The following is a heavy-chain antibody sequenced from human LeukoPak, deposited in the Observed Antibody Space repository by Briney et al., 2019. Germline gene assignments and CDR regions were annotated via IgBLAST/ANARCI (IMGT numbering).Heavy chain of an antibody. D-gene: IGHD1-26*01. CDR2: ISSSSSTI. J-gene: IGHJ4*02. CDR3: ASASGSYAASYDY. CDR1: GFTLSSYS. Sequence: PGGSLRLSCAVSGFTLSSYSMNWVRQAPGKGLEWVSYISSSSSTIYYADSVKGRFTISRDNAKNSLYLQMDSLRAEDTAVYYCASASGSYAASYDYWGQGTLVTVSS. V-gene: IGHV3-48*01.